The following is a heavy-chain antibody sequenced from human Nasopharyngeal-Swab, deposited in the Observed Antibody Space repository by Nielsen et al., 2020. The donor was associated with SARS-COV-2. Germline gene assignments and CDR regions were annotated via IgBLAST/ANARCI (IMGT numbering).Heavy chain of an antibody. D-gene: IGHD3-16*02. V-gene: IGHV4-61*02. Sequence: RQAPGKGLEWIGRIYTSGSTNYNPSLKSRVTISVDTPKNQFSLKLSSVTAADTAVYYCARRETMITFGGVIAYYYGMDVWGQGTTVTVSS. CDR3: ARRETMITFGGVIAYYYGMDV. CDR2: IYTSGST. J-gene: IGHJ6*02.